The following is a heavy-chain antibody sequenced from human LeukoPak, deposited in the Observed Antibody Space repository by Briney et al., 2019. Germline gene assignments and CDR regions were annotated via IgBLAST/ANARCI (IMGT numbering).Heavy chain of an antibody. V-gene: IGHV1-2*02. CDR2: INPNSGGT. Sequence: ASVKVSCKASGYTFTGYHMHWVRQAPGQGLEWMGWINPNSGGTNYAQKFQGRVTMTRDTSISTAYMELSRLRSDDTAVYYCARDATRGIAAAEPFDPWGQGTLVTVSS. D-gene: IGHD6-13*01. J-gene: IGHJ5*02. CDR3: ARDATRGIAAAEPFDP. CDR1: GYTFTGYH.